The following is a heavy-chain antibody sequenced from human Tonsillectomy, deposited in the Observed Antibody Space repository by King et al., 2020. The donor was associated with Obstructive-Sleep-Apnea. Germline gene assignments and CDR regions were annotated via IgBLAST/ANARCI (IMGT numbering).Heavy chain of an antibody. J-gene: IGHJ4*02. Sequence: VQLVESGGGLVQPGRSLRLSCAATGFTFDDYAMHWGRQAPGNGLEWASGINWNSGSMGYADSVKGRFTISRDNAKNSLYLQMNGLRPEDTALYNCAKGWVVWNSGWHGGSDYWRQGTLLTVSS. CDR1: GFTFDDYA. CDR3: AKGWVVWNSGWHGGSDY. CDR2: INWNSGSM. V-gene: IGHV3-9*01. D-gene: IGHD6-19*01.